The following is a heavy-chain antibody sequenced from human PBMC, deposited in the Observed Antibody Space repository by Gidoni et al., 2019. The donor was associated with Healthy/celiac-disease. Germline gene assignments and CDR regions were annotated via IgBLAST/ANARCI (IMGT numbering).Heavy chain of an antibody. Sequence: QVQLQESGPGLVKPSQTLSLTCTVSGGSISSGDYYWSWIRQPPGKGLEWIGYIYYSGSTYYNPSLKSRVTISVDTSKNQFSLKLSSVTAADTAVYYCARDLGYCTNGVCGVVAFDIWGQGTMVTVSS. D-gene: IGHD2-8*01. CDR3: ARDLGYCTNGVCGVVAFDI. V-gene: IGHV4-30-4*01. CDR2: IYYSGST. J-gene: IGHJ3*02. CDR1: GGSISSGDYY.